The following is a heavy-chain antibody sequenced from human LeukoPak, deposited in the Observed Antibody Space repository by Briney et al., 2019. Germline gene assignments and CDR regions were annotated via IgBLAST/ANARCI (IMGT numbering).Heavy chain of an antibody. CDR3: AREIAAALPDAFDI. CDR2: IYHSGST. Sequence: YPSQTLSLTCTVSGGSISSGGYYWSWIRQPPGKGLEWIGYIYHSGSTYYNPSLKSRVTISVDRSKNQFSLKLSSVTAADTAVYYCAREIAAALPDAFDIWGQGTMVTVSS. J-gene: IGHJ3*02. V-gene: IGHV4-30-2*01. CDR1: GGSISSGGYY. D-gene: IGHD6-6*01.